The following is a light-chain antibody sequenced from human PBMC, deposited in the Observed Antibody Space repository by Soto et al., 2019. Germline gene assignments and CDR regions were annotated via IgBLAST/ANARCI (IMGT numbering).Light chain of an antibody. CDR3: PQYGSSRYT. Sequence: EIVLTQSPGTLSLSPGETATLSCRASQSVSSSYLARYQQKPGQAPRLLIYGASSRATGIPDRFSGSGSGTDFTVTISTLEPEDFAVYYCPQYGSSRYTFGQGTKLEIK. CDR2: GAS. J-gene: IGKJ2*01. CDR1: QSVSSSY. V-gene: IGKV3-20*01.